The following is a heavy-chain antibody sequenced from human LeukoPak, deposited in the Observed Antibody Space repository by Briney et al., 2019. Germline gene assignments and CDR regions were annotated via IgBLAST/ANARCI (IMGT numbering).Heavy chain of an antibody. CDR2: ISSSGSTI. CDR1: GFTFSDYY. V-gene: IGHV3-11*04. Sequence: PGGSLRLSCAASGFTFSDYYMSWIRQAPGKGLEWVSYISSSGSTIYYADSVKGRFTISRDNAKNSLYLQMNSLRAEDTAVYYCASGSSTSCCPFDYWGQGTLVTVSS. CDR3: ASGSSTSCCPFDY. D-gene: IGHD2-2*01. J-gene: IGHJ4*02.